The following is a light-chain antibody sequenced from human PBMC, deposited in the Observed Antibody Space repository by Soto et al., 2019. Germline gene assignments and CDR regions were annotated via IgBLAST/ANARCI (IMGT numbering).Light chain of an antibody. CDR3: QQYNSYRA. CDR2: AAS. CDR1: QRISTY. Sequence: DIQMTQSPSSLSASIGDRVTITCRASQRISTYLNWYQQKPGKAPKLLIYAASNLQSGVPSRFSGSGSGTEFTLTISSLQPDDSATYYCQQYNSYRAFGQGTKVDIK. V-gene: IGKV1-16*01. J-gene: IGKJ1*01.